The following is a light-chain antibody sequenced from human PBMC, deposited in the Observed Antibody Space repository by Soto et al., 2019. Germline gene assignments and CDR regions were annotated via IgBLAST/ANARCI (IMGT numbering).Light chain of an antibody. CDR1: QSVSSY. CDR2: DAS. CDR3: QQRSNWPSIT. Sequence: EIVLTQSPATLSLSPGARATLSCRASQSVSSYLAWYQQNPGQAPRLLIYDASNRATAIPARFSGSGSGTDFTLTISSLEPEDFAVYYCQQRSNWPSITFGQGTRLQI. V-gene: IGKV3-11*01. J-gene: IGKJ5*01.